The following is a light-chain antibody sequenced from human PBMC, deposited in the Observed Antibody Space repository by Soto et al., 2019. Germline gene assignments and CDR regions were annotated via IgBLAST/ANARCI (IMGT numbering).Light chain of an antibody. J-gene: IGLJ2*01. CDR1: SSNIGSHT. CDR2: NTY. CDR3: AAWDDSLNGVV. Sequence: QSVLTQPPSASGTPGQRVTISCSGSSSNIGSHTVNWYQQLPGTAPRLLIYNTYYRPSGVPDRFSGSKSGTSASLAISGLQSEDEADYYCAAWDDSLNGVVVGGGTKLTVL. V-gene: IGLV1-44*01.